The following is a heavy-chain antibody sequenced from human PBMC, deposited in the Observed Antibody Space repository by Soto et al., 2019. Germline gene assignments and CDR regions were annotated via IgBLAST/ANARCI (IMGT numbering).Heavy chain of an antibody. CDR2: INPNSGST. Sequence: ASVKVSCKASGYSFTSYYMHCVRQAPGQVLEWMGIINPNSGSTTYAQKFQGRVTMTRDTSTSTVYMELTSLTSGDTAVYYCARAGIAYCSSTTCYLYYYVMDVWGQGTTVTVSS. D-gene: IGHD2-2*01. J-gene: IGHJ6*02. V-gene: IGHV1-46*01. CDR3: ARAGIAYCSSTTCYLYYYVMDV. CDR1: GYSFTSYY.